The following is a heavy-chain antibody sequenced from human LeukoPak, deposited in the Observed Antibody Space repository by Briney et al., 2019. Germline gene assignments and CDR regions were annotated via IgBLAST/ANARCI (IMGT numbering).Heavy chain of an antibody. CDR3: ARGKGTSYLSSFDY. D-gene: IGHD6-6*01. J-gene: IGHJ4*02. Sequence: GGSLRLSCTVSGFTVSSNYMSWVRQAPGKGLEWVSVIYSGGSTYYADSVKGGFTISRDNSKNTLYLQMNSLRAADTAVYYCARGKGTSYLSSFDYWGQGTLVTVSS. V-gene: IGHV3-53*05. CDR2: IYSGGST. CDR1: GFTVSSNY.